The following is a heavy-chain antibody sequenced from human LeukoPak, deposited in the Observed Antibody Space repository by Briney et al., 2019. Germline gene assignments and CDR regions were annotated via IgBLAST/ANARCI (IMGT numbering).Heavy chain of an antibody. Sequence: SETLSLTCTVSGGSISSSSYYWGWIRQPPGKGLEWIGSIYYSGSTNYNPSLKSRVTMSVDTSKNQFSLKLSSVTAADTAVYYCARTYCSSTSCYTGGYYMDVWGKGTTVTVSS. D-gene: IGHD2-2*02. J-gene: IGHJ6*03. CDR1: GGSISSSSYY. CDR3: ARTYCSSTSCYTGGYYMDV. CDR2: IYYSGST. V-gene: IGHV4-39*07.